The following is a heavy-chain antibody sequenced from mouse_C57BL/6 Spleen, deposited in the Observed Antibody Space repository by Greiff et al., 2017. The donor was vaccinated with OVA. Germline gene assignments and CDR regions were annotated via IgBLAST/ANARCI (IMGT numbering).Heavy chain of an antibody. CDR1: GYTFTSYW. Sequence: QVQLQQPGTELVKPGASVKLSCKASGYTFTSYWMHWVKQRPGQGLEWIGNINPSNGGTNYNEKFKSKATLTVDKSSSTAYMQLSSLTSEDSAVYYGARGESYGYGGYFEVWGTGTTVTVSS. V-gene: IGHV1-53*01. J-gene: IGHJ1*03. CDR2: INPSNGGT. D-gene: IGHD2-2*01. CDR3: ARGESYGYGGYFEV.